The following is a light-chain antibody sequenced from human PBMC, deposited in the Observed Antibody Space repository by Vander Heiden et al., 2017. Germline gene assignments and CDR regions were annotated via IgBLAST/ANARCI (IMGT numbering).Light chain of an antibody. CDR2: LGS. CDR3: MQALQTPLT. Sequence: DIGMTQSPPSLPVTPGEPASISCRSSQSLLHSNGYNYLDWYLQKPGQSPQLLIYLGSNRASGVPDRFSGSGSGTDFTLKISRVEAEDVGVYYCMQALQTPLTFGGGTKVEIK. V-gene: IGKV2-28*01. J-gene: IGKJ4*01. CDR1: QSLLHSNGYNY.